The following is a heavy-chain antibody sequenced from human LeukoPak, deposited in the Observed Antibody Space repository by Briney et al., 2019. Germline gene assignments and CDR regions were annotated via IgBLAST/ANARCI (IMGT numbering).Heavy chain of an antibody. J-gene: IGHJ4*02. D-gene: IGHD3-22*01. CDR3: ARDTRYYDSSGYEPLDY. V-gene: IGHV1-46*01. CDR1: GYTFTSYY. CDR2: INPSGGST. Sequence: ASVKVSCKASGYTFTSYYMHWVRQAPGQGLEWMGIINPSGGSTSYAQKFRGRVTMTRDMSTSTVYMELSSLRSEDTAVYYCARDTRYYDSSGYEPLDYWGQGTLVTVSS.